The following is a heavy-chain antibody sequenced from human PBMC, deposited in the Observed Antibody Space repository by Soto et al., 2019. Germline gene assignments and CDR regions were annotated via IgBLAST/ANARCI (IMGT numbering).Heavy chain of an antibody. CDR3: ARDGSVTTTSGPGFDY. Sequence: PGGSLRLSCAASGFTFSSCAMHWVRQAPGKGLEWVAVISYDGSNKYYADSVKGRFTISRDNSKNTLYLQMNSLRAEDTAVYYCARDGSVTTTSGPGFDYWGQGTLVTVSS. J-gene: IGHJ4*02. V-gene: IGHV3-30-3*01. D-gene: IGHD4-4*01. CDR2: ISYDGSNK. CDR1: GFTFSSCA.